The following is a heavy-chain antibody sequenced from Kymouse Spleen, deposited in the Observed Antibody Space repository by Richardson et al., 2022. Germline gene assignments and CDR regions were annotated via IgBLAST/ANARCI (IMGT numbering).Heavy chain of an antibody. CDR3: ARDRGPLTTVTTWYYYYGMDV. J-gene: IGHJ6*02. D-gene: IGHD4-17*01. V-gene: IGHV4-31*03. CDR2: IYYSGST. CDR1: GGSISSGGYY. Sequence: QVQLQESGPGLVKPSQTLSLTCTVSGGSISSGGYYWSWIRQHPGKGLEWIGYIYYSGSTYYNPSLKSRVTISVDTSKNQFSLKLSSVTAADTAVYYCARDRGPLTTVTTWYYYYGMDVWGQGTTVTVSS.